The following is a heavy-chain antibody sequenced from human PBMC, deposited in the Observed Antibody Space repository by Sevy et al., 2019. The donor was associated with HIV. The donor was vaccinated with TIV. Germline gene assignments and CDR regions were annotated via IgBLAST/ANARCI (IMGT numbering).Heavy chain of an antibody. Sequence: GGSLRLSCAASGFTFSNYGMHWVRQAPGKGLEWVAVIWYDGSNYDYADSVKGRFTVSRDNSKNTRYLEMKSLRPEDTAVYFCAKDLDSIAMPAFPDNWGQGTLVTVSS. CDR2: IWYDGSNY. V-gene: IGHV3-33*06. CDR1: GFTFSNYG. J-gene: IGHJ4*02. D-gene: IGHD2-2*01. CDR3: AKDLDSIAMPAFPDN.